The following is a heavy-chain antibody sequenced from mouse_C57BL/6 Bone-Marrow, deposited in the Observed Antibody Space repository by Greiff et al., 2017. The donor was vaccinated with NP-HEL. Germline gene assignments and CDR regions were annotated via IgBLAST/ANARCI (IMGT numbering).Heavy chain of an antibody. D-gene: IGHD2-12*01. CDR1: GFNFNDYY. CDR2: IDPESGST. J-gene: IGHJ2*01. CDR3: ATYDDCCTPLCAY. Sequence: EVQLQQSGAELVRPGASVKLSCTASGFNFNDYYMHWVKQRPEQGLEWIGWIDPESGSTNYAEKFKGKATITADKSSNTAYMQLSSLTSEDTAVDYCATYDDCCTPLCAYWGQGTTLTVSA. V-gene: IGHV14-4*01.